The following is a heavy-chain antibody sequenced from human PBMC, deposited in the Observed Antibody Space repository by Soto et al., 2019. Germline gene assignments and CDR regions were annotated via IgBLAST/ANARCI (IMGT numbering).Heavy chain of an antibody. CDR1: DDSINGDKDY. CDR3: ARLEGLATISYYFDF. CDR2: VYYRGNA. Sequence: SETLSLTCSVSDDSINGDKDYWGWIRQPPGKGLEWIGSVYYRGNAYYNPSLQTRVTISLDKSKSQFSLKLNSVTAADSAVYFCARLEGLATISYYFDFWGPGALVTVSS. D-gene: IGHD5-12*01. V-gene: IGHV4-39*01. J-gene: IGHJ4*02.